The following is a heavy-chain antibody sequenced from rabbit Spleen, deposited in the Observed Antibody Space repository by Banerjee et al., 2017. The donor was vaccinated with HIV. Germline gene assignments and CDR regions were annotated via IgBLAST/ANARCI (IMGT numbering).Heavy chain of an antibody. CDR2: IYTGDGST. CDR1: GFSFSNNYV. D-gene: IGHD2-1*01. CDR3: ARVSATMTMVITGFYFNL. Sequence: QSLEESGGDLVKPGASLTLTCTASGFSFSNNYVMCWVRQAPGKGLEWIGYIYTGDGSTGYASWVNGRFTISKTSSTTMTLQMTSLTGADTATYFCARVSATMTMVITGFYFNLWGPGTLVTVS. J-gene: IGHJ4*01. V-gene: IGHV1S40*01.